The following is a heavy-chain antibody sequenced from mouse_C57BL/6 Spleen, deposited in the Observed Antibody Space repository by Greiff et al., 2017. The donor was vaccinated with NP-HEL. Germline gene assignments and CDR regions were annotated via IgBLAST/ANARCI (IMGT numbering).Heavy chain of an antibody. CDR2: IYPGDGDT. Sequence: QVQLQQSGPELVKPGASVKISCKASGYAFSSSWMNWVKQRPGKGLEWIGRIYPGDGDTNYNGKFKGKATLTADKSSSTAYMQLSSLTSEDSAVYFCARYYGSLEDFDYWGQGTTLTVSS. V-gene: IGHV1-82*01. CDR3: ARYYGSLEDFDY. D-gene: IGHD1-1*01. J-gene: IGHJ2*01. CDR1: GYAFSSSW.